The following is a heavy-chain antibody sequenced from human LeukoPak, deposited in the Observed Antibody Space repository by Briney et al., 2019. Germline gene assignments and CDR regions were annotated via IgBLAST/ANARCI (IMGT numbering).Heavy chain of an antibody. J-gene: IGHJ6*03. V-gene: IGHV4-61*02. CDR1: GGSISSGSYY. CDR2: IYTSGST. Sequence: NASQTLSLTCTVSGGSISSGSYYWSWIRQPAGKGLEWIGRIYTSGSTNYNPSLKSRVAISVDTSKNQFSLKLSSVTAADTAVYYCARVAGALKVVPAAISNYYYYYYMDVWGKGTTVTISS. CDR3: ARVAGALKVVPAAISNYYYYYYMDV. D-gene: IGHD2-2*01.